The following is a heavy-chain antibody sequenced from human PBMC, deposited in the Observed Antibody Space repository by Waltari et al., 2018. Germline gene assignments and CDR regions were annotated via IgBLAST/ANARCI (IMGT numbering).Heavy chain of an antibody. D-gene: IGHD3-3*01. J-gene: IGHJ4*02. Sequence: EVQLVESGGNLVKAGGSLRLSCEVSGFTSSKICLSWVRQAPGKGLEWVGRIKSKIDGGTTDYAAPVSGRFRISRDDSKNMFYLEMDSLKTEDTAVYFCAGGPGTYWSGLLDYWGPGTLVTVSS. CDR2: IKSKIDGGTT. CDR3: AGGPGTYWSGLLDY. V-gene: IGHV3-15*01. CDR1: GFTSSKIC.